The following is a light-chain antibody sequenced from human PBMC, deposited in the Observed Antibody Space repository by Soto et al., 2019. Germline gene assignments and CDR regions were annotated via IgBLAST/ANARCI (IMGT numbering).Light chain of an antibody. Sequence: QSVLTQPASVSGSPGQSITISCTGTSRDIGNYNYVSWYQHHPGKAPKLMIYEVTSRPSGVSDRFSGSKSGMTASLTISGLQPEDEADYFCASFTTTSTHVFGTGTKVTVL. CDR3: ASFTTTSTHV. V-gene: IGLV2-14*01. J-gene: IGLJ1*01. CDR1: SRDIGNYNY. CDR2: EVT.